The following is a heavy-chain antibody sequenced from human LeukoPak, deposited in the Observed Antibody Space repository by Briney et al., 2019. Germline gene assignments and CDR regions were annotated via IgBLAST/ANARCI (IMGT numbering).Heavy chain of an antibody. J-gene: IGHJ6*03. Sequence: GGSLRLSCAASGFTFSSYAMSWVRQAPGKGLEWVSATSGSGGSTYYADSVKGRFTISRDNSKNTLYLQMNSLRAEDTAVYYCAKGSSSGYYYYYMDVWGKGTTVTVSS. CDR1: GFTFSSYA. V-gene: IGHV3-23*01. D-gene: IGHD6-6*01. CDR2: TSGSGGST. CDR3: AKGSSSGYYYYYMDV.